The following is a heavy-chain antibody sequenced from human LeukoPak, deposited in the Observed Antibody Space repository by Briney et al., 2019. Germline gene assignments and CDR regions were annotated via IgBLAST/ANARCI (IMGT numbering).Heavy chain of an antibody. CDR2: IKSKTDGAAT. CDR1: GFTFSSYA. J-gene: IGHJ4*02. CDR3: TTEEEATFDY. Sequence: GGSLRLSCAASGFTFSSYAMSWVRQAPGKGLGWVGRIKSKTDGAATDYAAPVKGRFTVSRDDSKNTVSLQMNSLKTEDTAVYYCTTEEEATFDYWGQGTLVTVSS. D-gene: IGHD1-26*01. V-gene: IGHV3-15*01.